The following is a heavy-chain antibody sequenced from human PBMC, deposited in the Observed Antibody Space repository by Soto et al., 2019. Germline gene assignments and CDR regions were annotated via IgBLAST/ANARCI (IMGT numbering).Heavy chain of an antibody. D-gene: IGHD6-6*01. Sequence: SETLSLTCTVSGGSISSYYWSWIRQPPGKGLEWIGYIYYSGSTNYNPSLKSRVTISVDTSKNQFSLKLSSVTAADTAVYCCAMGQVWAAQIDYWGQGTLVTVSS. J-gene: IGHJ4*02. CDR3: AMGQVWAAQIDY. CDR2: IYYSGST. CDR1: GGSISSYY. V-gene: IGHV4-59*01.